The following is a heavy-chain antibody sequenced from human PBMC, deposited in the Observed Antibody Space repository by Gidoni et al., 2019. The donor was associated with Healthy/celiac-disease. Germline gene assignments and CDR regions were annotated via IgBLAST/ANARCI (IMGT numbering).Heavy chain of an antibody. CDR2: IGNDGDT. V-gene: IGHV3-13*01. CDR3: ARGFIAAAGDYYYGMDV. Sequence: EVQLVESGGGLVQPGGSLRLSCAASGFTFSSYDMHWVRQATGKGLEWVSAIGNDGDTYYPGYVKGRFTISRENAKNSLYLQMNSLRAGDTAVYYCARGFIAAAGDYYYGMDVWGQGTTVTVSS. D-gene: IGHD6-13*01. CDR1: GFTFSSYD. J-gene: IGHJ6*02.